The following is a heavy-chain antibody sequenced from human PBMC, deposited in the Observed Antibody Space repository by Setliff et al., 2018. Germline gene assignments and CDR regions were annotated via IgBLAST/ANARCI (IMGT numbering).Heavy chain of an antibody. CDR2: IYYSGST. CDR3: ARVRSYGSGNYYYYYYDMDV. CDR1: GGSISSSSYY. D-gene: IGHD3-10*01. J-gene: IGHJ6*02. V-gene: IGHV4-39*07. Sequence: SETLSLTCTVSGGSISSSSYYWGWLRQPPGKGLEWIGSIYYSGSTYYNPSLKSRVTISVDTSKNQFSLKLSSVTAADTALYYCARVRSYGSGNYYYYYYDMDVWGQGTTVTVS.